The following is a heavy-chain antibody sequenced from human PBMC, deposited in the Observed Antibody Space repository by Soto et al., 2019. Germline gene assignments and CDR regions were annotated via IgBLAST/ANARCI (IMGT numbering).Heavy chain of an antibody. J-gene: IGHJ6*02. CDR1: GGSISSYY. V-gene: IGHV4-59*01. D-gene: IGHD5-18*01. CDR2: IYYSGST. Sequence: KPSETLSLTCTASGGSISSYYWSWIRQPPGKGLEWIGYIYYSGSTNYNPSLKSRVTISVDTSKNQFSLKLSSVTAADTAVYYCAGGYSTMGYYGMDVWGQGTTVTVSS. CDR3: AGGYSTMGYYGMDV.